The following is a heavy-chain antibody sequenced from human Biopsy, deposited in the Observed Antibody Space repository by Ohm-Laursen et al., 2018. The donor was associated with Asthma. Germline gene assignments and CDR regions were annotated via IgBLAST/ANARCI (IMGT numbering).Heavy chain of an antibody. V-gene: IGHV1-2*06. CDR1: GYPFTDYY. D-gene: IGHD3-16*01. Sequence: GASVKVSCKASGYPFTDYYVHWVGQAPGQGLEWMGRIDPNSGGTNYAQKFLGRVTMTRDTSVNTAFMVLSRLRSDDTAVYYCARIKIRIGAGTDRYFDLWGRGTLVTVSS. J-gene: IGHJ2*01. CDR2: IDPNSGGT. CDR3: ARIKIRIGAGTDRYFDL.